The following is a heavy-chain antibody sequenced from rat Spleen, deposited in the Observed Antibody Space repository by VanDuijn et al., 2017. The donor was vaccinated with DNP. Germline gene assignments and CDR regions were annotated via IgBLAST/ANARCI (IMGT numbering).Heavy chain of an antibody. CDR1: GFTFSDYN. CDR2: ISYDGSST. D-gene: IGHD1-2*01. Sequence: EVQLVESDGGLVQPGRSLKLSCAASGFTFSDYNMAWVRQAPTKGLEWVATISYDGSSTYYRDSVKGRFTISRDNAKSTLYLQMDSLRSEDTATYYCARSDSYGFPYWGQGTLVTVSS. V-gene: IGHV5-29*01. CDR3: ARSDSYGFPY. J-gene: IGHJ3*01.